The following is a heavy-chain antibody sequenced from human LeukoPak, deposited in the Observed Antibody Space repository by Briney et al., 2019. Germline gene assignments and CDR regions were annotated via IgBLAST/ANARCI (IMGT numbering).Heavy chain of an antibody. CDR3: AKPELWLDIDY. CDR1: GFTFSSYS. D-gene: IGHD5-18*01. Sequence: PGGSLRPSCAASGFTFSSYSMNWVRQAPGKGLEWVSSISSSSSYIYYADSVKGRFTISRDNAKNSLYLQMNSLGAEDTAVYYCAKPELWLDIDYWGQGTLVTVSS. V-gene: IGHV3-21*01. CDR2: ISSSSSYI. J-gene: IGHJ4*02.